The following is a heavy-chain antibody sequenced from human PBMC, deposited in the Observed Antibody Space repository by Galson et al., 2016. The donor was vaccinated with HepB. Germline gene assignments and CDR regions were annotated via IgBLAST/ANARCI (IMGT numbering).Heavy chain of an antibody. CDR1: GFIFRKYA. CDR3: MKGAYGGIAAAGTY. V-gene: IGHV3-64*05. J-gene: IGHJ4*02. D-gene: IGHD6-13*01. CDR2: ISSNGGST. Sequence: SLRLSCAASGFIFRKYAMHWVRQAPGKGLEYVSGISSNGGSTHYADSVKGRFTISRDNSKNTLYVQLSRLRPEDTAVYYCMKGAYGGIAAAGTYWGQGTLVTVSS.